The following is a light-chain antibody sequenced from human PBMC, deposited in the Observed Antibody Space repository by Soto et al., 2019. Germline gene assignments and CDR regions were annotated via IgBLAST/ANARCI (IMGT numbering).Light chain of an antibody. V-gene: IGKV1-39*01. CDR3: QQSYSTPRS. CDR1: QSISSY. J-gene: IGKJ2*01. Sequence: DIQMTQSPSSLSASVGDRVTITCRASQSISSYLNWYQQKPGKAPKLLIYAASSLQSGVPSRFSGSGSGTDFTITISSLQPEDFATHYCQQSYSTPRSFGQGTKLEIK. CDR2: AAS.